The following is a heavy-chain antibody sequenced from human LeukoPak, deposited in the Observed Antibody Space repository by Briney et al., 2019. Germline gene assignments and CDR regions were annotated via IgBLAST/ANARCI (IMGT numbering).Heavy chain of an antibody. J-gene: IGHJ4*02. CDR1: GFTLSSYW. CDR2: IKQDGSEK. Sequence: GGSLRLSCAASGFTLSSYWMSWVRPAPGKGLGWVGRIKQDGSEKHYVDSVKGRFTISRDNAKNSVYLQVNTLRAEDTAVYYCARYIETPRRDLDYWGQGTLVTVSS. CDR3: ARYIETPRRDLDY. V-gene: IGHV3-7*01. D-gene: IGHD4-23*01.